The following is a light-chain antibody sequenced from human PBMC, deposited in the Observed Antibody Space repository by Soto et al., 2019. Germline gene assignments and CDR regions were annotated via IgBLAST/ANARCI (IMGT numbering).Light chain of an antibody. CDR3: QSYDSSLSGYV. CDR2: GNS. Sequence: QSVLTQPPSVPGAPGQRVTISCTGSSSNIGAGYDVHGYQQLPGTAPKLLIYGNSNRPSGVPDRFSGSKSGTSASLAITGLQAEDEADYFCQSYDSSLSGYVFGTGTKVTVL. CDR1: SSNIGAGYD. J-gene: IGLJ1*01. V-gene: IGLV1-40*01.